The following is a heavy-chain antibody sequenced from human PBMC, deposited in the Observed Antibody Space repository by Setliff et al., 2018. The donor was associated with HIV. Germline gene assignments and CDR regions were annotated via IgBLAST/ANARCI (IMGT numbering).Heavy chain of an antibody. Sequence: PGGSLRLSCAASGFTFSDHYMDWVRQAPGKGLEWIGRSRNKPNSYTTEYAASVKGRFTISRDDSKNSLYLQMNSLKTEDTAVYYCARGRLLWSGSYYYYYMDVWGKGTTVIVSS. J-gene: IGHJ6*03. CDR3: ARGRLLWSGSYYYYYMDV. CDR2: SRNKPNSYTT. D-gene: IGHD3-10*01. V-gene: IGHV3-72*01. CDR1: GFTFSDHY.